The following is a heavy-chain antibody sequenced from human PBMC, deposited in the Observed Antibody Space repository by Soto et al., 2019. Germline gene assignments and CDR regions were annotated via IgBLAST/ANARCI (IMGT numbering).Heavy chain of an antibody. CDR1: GDYLSSYY. CDR2: PYYGRSA. CDR3: ALRSMAVVPEY. D-gene: IGHD3-22*01. V-gene: IGHV4-59*01. J-gene: IGHJ4*02. Sequence: QVQLHESGPGLVKPSETLSLTCAVSGDYLSSYYCMWIRQPPGKGLESIGYPYYGRSANSNPSLMVRVTWSVDTPTNQCSLTLSSMTAADTAVYYFALRSMAVVPEYWGQGTLVTVAS.